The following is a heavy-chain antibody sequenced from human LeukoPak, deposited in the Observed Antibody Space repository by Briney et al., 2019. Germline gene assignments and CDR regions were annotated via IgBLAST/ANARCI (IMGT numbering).Heavy chain of an antibody. J-gene: IGHJ4*03. Sequence: GGSLRLSCAASGFTFSSYSMNWVRQAPGKGLEWVSSISSSSSYIYYADSVKGRFTISRDNAKNSLYLQMNSLRAEDTAIYYCAKDGNLGSSSWYGYFDYWGQGTLVTVSS. CDR1: GFTFSSYS. D-gene: IGHD6-13*01. V-gene: IGHV3-21*04. CDR2: ISSSSSYI. CDR3: AKDGNLGSSSWYGYFDY.